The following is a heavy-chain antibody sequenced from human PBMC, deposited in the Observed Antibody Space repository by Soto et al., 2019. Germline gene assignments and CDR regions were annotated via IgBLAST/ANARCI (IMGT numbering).Heavy chain of an antibody. Sequence: WGSLRLSCAASGFTFSSYGMPWVRQAPGKGLEWVAVISYDGSNKYYADSVKGRFNISRDNSKNTLYLQMNSLRAEDTAVYYCAKDCVGFGRLLPYSHRLGEDNLVTFSS. V-gene: IGHV3-30*18. CDR1: GFTFSSYG. J-gene: IGHJ1*01. CDR3: AKDCVGFGRLLPYSHR. CDR2: ISYDGSNK. D-gene: IGHD3-10*01.